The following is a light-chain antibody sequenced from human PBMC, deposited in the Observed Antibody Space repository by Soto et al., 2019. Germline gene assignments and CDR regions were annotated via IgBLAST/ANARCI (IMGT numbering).Light chain of an antibody. V-gene: IGKV3-15*01. CDR2: GAS. CDR1: QSISDT. CDR3: QQYSSSRT. J-gene: IGKJ1*01. Sequence: EIVMTQSPVTLSVSPGGRATLSSRASQSISDTLAWYQQKPGQAPRLLIHGASTRAPSFPARFSGSGSGTDFTLTISRLEPEDFAVFYCQQYSSSRTFGQGTKVDI.